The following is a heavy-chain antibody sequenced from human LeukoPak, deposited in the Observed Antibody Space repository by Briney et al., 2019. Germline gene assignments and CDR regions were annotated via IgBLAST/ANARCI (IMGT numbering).Heavy chain of an antibody. D-gene: IGHD4/OR15-4a*01. Sequence: SETLSLTCTVSSGSITAYYWNWIRQPPGKRLEWIGYIFYSGSTNYNPSLKSRVTISVDTSKNQFSMNPSSRSAADTAVYYCARENVLYGMDVWGQGTTVTVSS. V-gene: IGHV4-59*01. CDR3: ARENVLYGMDV. CDR1: SGSITAYY. J-gene: IGHJ6*02. CDR2: IFYSGST.